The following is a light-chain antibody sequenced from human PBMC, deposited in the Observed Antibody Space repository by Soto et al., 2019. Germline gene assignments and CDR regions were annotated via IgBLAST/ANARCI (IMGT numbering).Light chain of an antibody. V-gene: IGKV1-39*01. J-gene: IGKJ4*01. CDR1: QSISSY. CDR2: AAS. Sequence: DIRMTQSPSSLSASVGDRVTINCRASQSISSYLNWYQQKPGKAPKLLIYAASSLQSGVQSRFSGSGSGTDFTLTISSLQPEDFATYYCQQSYSTPLTFGGGTKVDIK. CDR3: QQSYSTPLT.